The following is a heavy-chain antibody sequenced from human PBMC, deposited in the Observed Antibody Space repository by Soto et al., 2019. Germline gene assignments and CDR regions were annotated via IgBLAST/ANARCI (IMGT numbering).Heavy chain of an antibody. J-gene: IGHJ4*02. D-gene: IGHD3-9*01. CDR2: IWLDGSNE. CDR3: VQAPRPQFDYLFGSVY. CDR1: GVTCSSYGTYG. Sequence: GGSLRLSWAAAGVTCSSYGTYGIHWVRQAPGKGLEWVAVIWLDGSNEYYAESVKGRFTVSRDIPKNTMYLQMNSLRTEDTAVYYCVQAPRPQFDYLFGSVYWGQGALVTVSS. V-gene: IGHV3-33*01.